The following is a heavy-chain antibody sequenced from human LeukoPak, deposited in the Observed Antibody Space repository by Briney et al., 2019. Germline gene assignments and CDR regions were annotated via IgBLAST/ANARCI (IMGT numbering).Heavy chain of an antibody. J-gene: IGHJ4*02. V-gene: IGHV3-74*01. CDR1: GFTFSSSW. CDR2: INTDGTRT. Sequence: PGGSLRLSCTTSGFTFSSSWMHWVRQAPGKGLVWVSHINTDGTRTTYAGSVKGRFTISRDNAKNTLYLQMNSLRAEDTAVYYCARDSSYSNYVDYWGQGTLVTVSS. D-gene: IGHD4-11*01. CDR3: ARDSSYSNYVDY.